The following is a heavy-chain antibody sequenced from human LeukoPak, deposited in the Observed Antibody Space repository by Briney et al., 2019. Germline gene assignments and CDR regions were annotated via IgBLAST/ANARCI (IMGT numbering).Heavy chain of an antibody. Sequence: GGSLRLSCAASGFTFDDYAMHWVRQAPGKGLEWVSLISGDGGSTYYADSVKGRFTISRDNSKNSLYLQMNSLRTEDTALYYCAKDIAGYCGGDCYSSDYWGQGTLVTVSS. CDR2: ISGDGGST. CDR3: AKDIAGYCGGDCYSSDY. J-gene: IGHJ4*02. CDR1: GFTFDDYA. D-gene: IGHD2-21*02. V-gene: IGHV3-43*02.